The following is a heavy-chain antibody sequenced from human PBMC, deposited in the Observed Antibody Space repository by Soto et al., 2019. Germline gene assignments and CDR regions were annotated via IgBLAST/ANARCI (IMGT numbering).Heavy chain of an antibody. D-gene: IGHD1-1*01. CDR3: ARDGVQLWPRYYFDY. CDR2: INPNGGST. J-gene: IGHJ4*02. V-gene: IGHV1-46*01. CDR1: GYSFSNYS. Sequence: VQLVQSGAGVKKPGASVQVSCKTSGYSFSNYSMHWVRQVPGQGLEWMGKINPNGGSTSLAQKFKDAVTLTRDTSTNTVYMELSSLTSEDTAVYYCARDGVQLWPRYYFDYWGQGTLVTVSS.